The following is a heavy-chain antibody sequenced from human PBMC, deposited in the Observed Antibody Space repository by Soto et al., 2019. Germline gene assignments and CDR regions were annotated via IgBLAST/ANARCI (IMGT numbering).Heavy chain of an antibody. D-gene: IGHD3-16*02. V-gene: IGHV6-1*01. CDR1: GDSVSSNSAA. Sequence: SQTLSLTCVISGDSVSSNSAAWNWIRQSTSRGLEWLGRTYYRSKWYNDYAVSVKSRITINPDTSKNQFSLQLNSVTPEDTAVYYCAREGDYIWGSYRFDYWGQGTLVTVSS. CDR3: AREGDYIWGSYRFDY. CDR2: TYYRSKWYN. J-gene: IGHJ4*02.